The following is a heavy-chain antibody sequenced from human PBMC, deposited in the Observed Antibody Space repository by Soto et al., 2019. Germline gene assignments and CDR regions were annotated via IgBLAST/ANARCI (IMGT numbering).Heavy chain of an antibody. Sequence: EVQLVESGGGLVQPGGSLRLSCAAFGFKISSSSMNWVRQAPGRGLEWVAYISDSGSNTLYADSVKGRFTVSRDTAKNSLYLQMSGLRDEDRAVYYCARAGTYSYGQISDYYGMDVWGQGTTVTVSS. J-gene: IGHJ6*02. V-gene: IGHV3-48*02. CDR2: ISDSGSNT. CDR1: GFKISSSS. CDR3: ARAGTYSYGQISDYYGMDV. D-gene: IGHD5-18*01.